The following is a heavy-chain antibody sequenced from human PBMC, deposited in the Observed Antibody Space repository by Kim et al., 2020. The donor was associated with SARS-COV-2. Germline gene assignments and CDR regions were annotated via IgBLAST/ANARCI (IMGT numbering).Heavy chain of an antibody. V-gene: IGHV4-34*01. Sequence: SETLSLTCAVYGGSFSGYRWSWIRQSPGKGLEWIGDINHSGTINYKPSLKSRVTISIDTSKNQFSLKLTSVTAADMGFFYCARGRAGVVPAPVLGIGPYYEYFFMDVWGHGTTVIVSS. D-gene: IGHD2-2*02. J-gene: IGHJ6*02. CDR2: INHSGTI. CDR1: GGSFSGYR. CDR3: ARGRAGVVPAPVLGIGPYYEYFFMDV.